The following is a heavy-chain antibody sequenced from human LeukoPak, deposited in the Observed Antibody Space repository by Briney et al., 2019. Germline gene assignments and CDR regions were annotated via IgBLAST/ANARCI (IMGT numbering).Heavy chain of an antibody. CDR2: INPSGGST. J-gene: IGHJ4*02. V-gene: IGHV1-46*01. CDR3: ARGAGRVDIVVVPAAINEPGFDY. CDR1: GYTFTSYY. Sequence: GASVKVSCKASGYTFTSYYMHWVRQAPGQGLEWMGIINPSGGSTSYAQKFQGRVTMTRDTSTSTVYMELSSLRSEDTAVYYCARGAGRVDIVVVPAAINEPGFDYWGQGTLVTVSS. D-gene: IGHD2-2*02.